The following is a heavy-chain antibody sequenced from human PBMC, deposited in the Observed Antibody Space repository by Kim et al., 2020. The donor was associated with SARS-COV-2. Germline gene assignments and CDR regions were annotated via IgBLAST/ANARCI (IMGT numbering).Heavy chain of an antibody. D-gene: IGHD3-22*01. CDR3: ARDSLYYYDSSLVYGFDP. Sequence: KSRVTISVDTSKNQFSLKLSSVTAADTAVYYCARDSLYYYDSSLVYGFDPWGQGTLVTVSS. J-gene: IGHJ5*02. V-gene: IGHV4-59*01.